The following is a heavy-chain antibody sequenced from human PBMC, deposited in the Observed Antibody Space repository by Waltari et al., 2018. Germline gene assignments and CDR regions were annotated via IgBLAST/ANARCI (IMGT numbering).Heavy chain of an antibody. Sequence: QVQLQESGPGLVKPSETLSLTCTVSGGSISSHYWSWIRQPPGKGLEWIGYIYYSESTNYNPSLKGRVTISVDTAKNQLSLKLSSVTAADTAVYYCARGTVATTNWYFDLWGRGTLVTVSS. CDR1: GGSISSHY. J-gene: IGHJ2*01. CDR3: ARGTVATTNWYFDL. V-gene: IGHV4-59*11. D-gene: IGHD5-12*01. CDR2: IYYSEST.